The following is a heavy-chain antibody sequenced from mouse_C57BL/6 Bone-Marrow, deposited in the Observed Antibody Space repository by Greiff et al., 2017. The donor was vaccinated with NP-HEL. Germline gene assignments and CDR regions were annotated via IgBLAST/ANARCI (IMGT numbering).Heavy chain of an antibody. D-gene: IGHD1-1*01. CDR1: GFTFSDYG. V-gene: IGHV5-17*01. CDR2: ISSGSSTI. CDR3: ARRVTTVVEPDWYFDV. J-gene: IGHJ1*03. Sequence: EVKLVESGGGLVKPGGSLKLSCAASGFTFSDYGMHWVRQAPEKGLEWVAYISSGSSTIYYADTVKGRFTISRDNAKNTLFLQMTSLRSEDTAMYYCARRVTTVVEPDWYFDVWGTGTTVTVSS.